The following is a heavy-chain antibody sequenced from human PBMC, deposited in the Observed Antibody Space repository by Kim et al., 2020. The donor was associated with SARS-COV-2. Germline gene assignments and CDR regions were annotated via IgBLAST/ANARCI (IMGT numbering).Heavy chain of an antibody. D-gene: IGHD1-20*01. V-gene: IGHV3-66*01. CDR3: ARVLTGRYNHFDY. Sequence: GGSLRLSCAASGFTVINNYMTWVRQAPGKGLEWVSIIYSGGSTYYADSVKGRFTFSRDNSKNTLYLQMNSLRAEDTAVYYCARVLTGRYNHFDYWGQGTLVTVSS. J-gene: IGHJ4*02. CDR2: IYSGGST. CDR1: GFTVINNY.